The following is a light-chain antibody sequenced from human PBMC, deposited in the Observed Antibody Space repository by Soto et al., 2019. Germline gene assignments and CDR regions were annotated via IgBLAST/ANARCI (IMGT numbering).Light chain of an antibody. CDR1: QSIGSY. CDR3: QESYTTPVT. CDR2: AAS. Sequence: DIQMTQSPSSLSASVGDRVTITCRASQSIGSYLNWYLQKPGKAPKLLVYAASNLQSGVPPRFSGSGSGTDFTLTISSLQPEDFATYYCQESYTTPVTFGQGTKLEIK. J-gene: IGKJ1*01. V-gene: IGKV1-39*01.